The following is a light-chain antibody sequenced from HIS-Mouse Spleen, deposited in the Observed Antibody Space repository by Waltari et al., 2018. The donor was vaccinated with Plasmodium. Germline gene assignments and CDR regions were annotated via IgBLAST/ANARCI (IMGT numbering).Light chain of an antibody. V-gene: IGKV3-20*01. CDR3: QQYGSSRFT. J-gene: IGKJ3*01. CDR2: GAS. CDR1: PSVSSSY. Sequence: EIVLTPSPGTLSLSPGERATLSCRASPSVSSSYLAWYQQKPGQAPRLLIYGASSRATGIPDRFSGSGSGTDFTLTISRLEPEDFAVYYCQQYGSSRFTFGPGTKVDIK.